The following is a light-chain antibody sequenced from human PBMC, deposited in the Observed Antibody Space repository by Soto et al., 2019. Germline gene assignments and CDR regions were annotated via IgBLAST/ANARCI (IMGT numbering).Light chain of an antibody. Sequence: EVVMTQSPATLSVSPGERATLSCRASQSISSYLAWYQQKPGQAPRLLIYGASTRAAGIPARFSGGGSTTEFTLTISSLQSEDFAVYYCRQYNHWPRTFGQGTKV. J-gene: IGKJ1*01. CDR3: RQYNHWPRT. CDR2: GAS. V-gene: IGKV3-15*01. CDR1: QSISSY.